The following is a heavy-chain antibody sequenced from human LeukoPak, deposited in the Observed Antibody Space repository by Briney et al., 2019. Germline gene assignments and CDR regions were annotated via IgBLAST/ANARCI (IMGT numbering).Heavy chain of an antibody. V-gene: IGHV4-34*01. Sequence: QASETLSLTCAVYGGSFSGYYWSWIRQPPGKGLEWIGEINHSGSTNYNPSLKSRVTISVDTSKNQFSLKLSSVTAADTAVYYCAREFLAAAGTGEFDYWGQGTLVTVSS. J-gene: IGHJ4*02. CDR1: GGSFSGYY. CDR2: INHSGST. CDR3: AREFLAAAGTGEFDY. D-gene: IGHD6-13*01.